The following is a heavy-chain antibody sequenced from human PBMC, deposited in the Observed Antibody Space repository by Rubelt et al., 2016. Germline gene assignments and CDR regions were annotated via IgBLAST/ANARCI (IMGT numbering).Heavy chain of an antibody. V-gene: IGHV3-23*01. Sequence: VSAISGSGGSTYYADSVKGRFTISRDNSKNTLYLQMNSLRAEDTAVYYCAKDPFQFDPWGQGTLVTVSS. CDR3: AKDPFQFDP. J-gene: IGHJ5*02. CDR2: ISGSGGST.